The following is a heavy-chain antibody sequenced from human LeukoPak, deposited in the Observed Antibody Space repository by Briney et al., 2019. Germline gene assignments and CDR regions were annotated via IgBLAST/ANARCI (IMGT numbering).Heavy chain of an antibody. CDR3: ARENYDFWSGYYHYYYYMDV. V-gene: IGHV4-59*01. J-gene: IGHJ6*03. D-gene: IGHD3-3*01. CDR1: GGSFSGYY. CDR2: IYYSGST. Sequence: PSETLSLTCAVYGGSFSGYYWSWIRQPPGKGLEWIGYIYYSGSTNYNPSLKSRVTISVDTSKNQFSLKLSSVTAADTAVYYCARENYDFWSGYYHYYYYMDVWGKGTTVTVSS.